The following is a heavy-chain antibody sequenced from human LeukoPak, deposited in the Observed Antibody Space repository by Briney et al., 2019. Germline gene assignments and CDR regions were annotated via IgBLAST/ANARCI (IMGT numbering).Heavy chain of an antibody. CDR3: ARGCSSTSCNGGFDY. CDR1: GGTFSSYA. J-gene: IGHJ4*02. CDR2: IIPIFGTA. Sequence: SVRVSCTASGGTFSSYAISWVRQAPGQGLEWMGGIIPIFGTANYAQKFQGSVTITADTSTSTAYMELSRLRSDDTAVYYCARGCSSTSCNGGFDYWGQGTLVTVSS. D-gene: IGHD2-2*01. V-gene: IGHV1-69*06.